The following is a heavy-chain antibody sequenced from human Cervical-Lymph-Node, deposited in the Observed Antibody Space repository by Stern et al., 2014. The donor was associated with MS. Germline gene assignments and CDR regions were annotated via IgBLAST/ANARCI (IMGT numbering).Heavy chain of an antibody. J-gene: IGHJ3*01. Sequence: QMVESGAEVKKPGESLKISCRTSGYTFSNFWNGWVRQMPGKGLEWMGVIYPADSDTTYSPSFQGQVTISADESISTAYLQWRSLKASDTAMYYCVRRRDSAGYDTFDLWGQGTMLIVSS. CDR2: IYPADSDT. V-gene: IGHV5-51*01. CDR1: GYTFSNFW. CDR3: VRRRDSAGYDTFDL. D-gene: IGHD3-22*01.